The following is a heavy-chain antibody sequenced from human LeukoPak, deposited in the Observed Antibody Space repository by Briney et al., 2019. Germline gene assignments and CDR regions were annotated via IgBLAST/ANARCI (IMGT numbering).Heavy chain of an antibody. Sequence: GRSLRLSCAASGFPFSRYALHWVRQAPGKGLEWVAFISYDGIDKYYADSVKGRFTVSRDNSKNTLYLQMNSLRAEDTAVYYCARVGGRYSPLGYWGQGTLVTVSS. D-gene: IGHD3-16*02. CDR2: ISYDGIDK. CDR1: GFPFSRYA. CDR3: ARVGGRYSPLGY. J-gene: IGHJ4*02. V-gene: IGHV3-30*04.